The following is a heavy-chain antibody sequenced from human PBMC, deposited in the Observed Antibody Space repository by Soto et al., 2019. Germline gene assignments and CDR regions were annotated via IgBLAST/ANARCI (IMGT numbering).Heavy chain of an antibody. CDR2: IIPLSGTT. V-gene: IGHV1-69*13. Sequence: SVKVSCKASGGTFSNHAVSWVRQAPGQGPEWMGGIIPLSGTTNYVQKFQGRVTITADESMTTTYMELSSLRYEDTAVYYCASMVRGVTFDYWGQGTLVTVSS. J-gene: IGHJ4*02. D-gene: IGHD3-10*01. CDR3: ASMVRGVTFDY. CDR1: GGTFSNHA.